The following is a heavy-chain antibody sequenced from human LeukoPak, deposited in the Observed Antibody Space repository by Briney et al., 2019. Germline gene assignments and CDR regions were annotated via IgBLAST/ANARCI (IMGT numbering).Heavy chain of an antibody. CDR3: VRTPPNWGADF. V-gene: IGHV1-8*01. CDR2: MSPNSGNT. D-gene: IGHD7-27*01. CDR1: GYTFTSYD. J-gene: IGHJ4*02. Sequence: ASVKVSCKASGYTFTSYDINWMRQATGQGLEWMEWMSPNSGNTGYAQKFQGRVTMTRDTSTGTAYLELSSLRSEDSAVYYCVRTPPNWGADFWGQGTLVTVSS.